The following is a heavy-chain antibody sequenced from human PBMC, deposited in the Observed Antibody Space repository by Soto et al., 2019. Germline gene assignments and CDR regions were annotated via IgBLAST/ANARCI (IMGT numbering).Heavy chain of an antibody. D-gene: IGHD2-2*01. CDR1: GGSISSNNW. CDR2: IYHRGSI. J-gene: IGHJ4*02. Sequence: QVQLQESGPGLVKSSETLSLTCAVSGGSISSNNWWTWVRQSPGKGLGWIGEIYHRGSINYNPSLKSRVTISLDESKNQVSLKLSSVTAADTAVYYCARGADVVVRLYYLDYWGQGTLVTVSS. CDR3: ARGADVVVRLYYLDY. V-gene: IGHV4-4*02.